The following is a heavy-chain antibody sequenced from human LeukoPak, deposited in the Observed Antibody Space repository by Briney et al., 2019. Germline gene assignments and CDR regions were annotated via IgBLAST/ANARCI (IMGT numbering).Heavy chain of an antibody. V-gene: IGHV1-18*01. D-gene: IGHD3-16*02. Sequence: ASVKVSCKASGYTFTSYGISWVRQAPGQGLEWMGWISAYNGNTNYAQKLQGRVTMTTDTSTSTAYMELRSLRSDDTALYYCARDTITFGGVIVRENAFDIWGQGTMVTVSS. CDR1: GYTFTSYG. J-gene: IGHJ3*02. CDR3: ARDTITFGGVIVRENAFDI. CDR2: ISAYNGNT.